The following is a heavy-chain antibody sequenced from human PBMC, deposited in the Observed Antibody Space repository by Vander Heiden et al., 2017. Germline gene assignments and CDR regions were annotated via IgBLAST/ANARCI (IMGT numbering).Heavy chain of an antibody. D-gene: IGHD2-2*01. Sequence: QVQLVQSGAEVKKPGSSVQVSCKASGGTFSSYAISWVRQAPGQGLEWMGGIIPIFGTANYAQKFQGRVTITADESTSTAYMELSSLRSEDTAVYYCARADCSSTSCYLYYYYGMDVWGQGTTVTVSS. CDR2: IIPIFGTA. V-gene: IGHV1-69*01. J-gene: IGHJ6*02. CDR1: GGTFSSYA. CDR3: ARADCSSTSCYLYYYYGMDV.